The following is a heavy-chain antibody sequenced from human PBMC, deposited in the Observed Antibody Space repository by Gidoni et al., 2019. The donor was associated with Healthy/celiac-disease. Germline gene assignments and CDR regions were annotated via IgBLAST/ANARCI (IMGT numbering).Heavy chain of an antibody. CDR1: GFTFSSYA. J-gene: IGHJ4*02. V-gene: IGHV3-30-3*01. D-gene: IGHD2-15*01. Sequence: QVQLVESGGGVVQPGRSLSLSCAASGFTFSSYAMHWVRQAPGKGLEWVAVISYDGSNKYYADSVKGRFTISRDNSKNTLYLQMNSLRAEDTAVYYCARAGYCSGGSCYSPSFYDYWGQGTLVTVSS. CDR3: ARAGYCSGGSCYSPSFYDY. CDR2: ISYDGSNK.